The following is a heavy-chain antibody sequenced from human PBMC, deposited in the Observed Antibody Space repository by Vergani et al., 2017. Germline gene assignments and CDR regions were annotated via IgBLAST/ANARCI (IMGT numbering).Heavy chain of an antibody. V-gene: IGHV3-7*01. J-gene: IGHJ4*02. Sequence: EVQLVESGGGLVQPGGSLRLSCAASGFTFSSYWMSWVRQAPGQGLEWVAKIKQNGSGKYYVETLKGRFTISIDNAKNSLYLQMNSLRAEDTAVYYCARAKSITIFGVVIIRYFDYWGQGTLVTASS. D-gene: IGHD3-3*01. CDR2: IKQNGSGK. CDR1: GFTFSSYW. CDR3: ARAKSITIFGVVIIRYFDY.